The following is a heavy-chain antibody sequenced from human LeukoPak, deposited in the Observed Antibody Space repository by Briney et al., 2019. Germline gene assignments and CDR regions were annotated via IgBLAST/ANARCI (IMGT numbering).Heavy chain of an antibody. D-gene: IGHD3-10*01. Sequence: GGSLRLSCAASGFTFSSYAMHWVRQAPGKGLEWVAVISYDGSNKYYADSVKGRFTISRDNSKNMLYLQMNSLRAEDTAVYYCARGRGSGSYYNSPGWFDPWGQGTLVTVSS. CDR3: ARGRGSGSYYNSPGWFDP. CDR1: GFTFSSYA. CDR2: ISYDGSNK. V-gene: IGHV3-30-3*01. J-gene: IGHJ5*02.